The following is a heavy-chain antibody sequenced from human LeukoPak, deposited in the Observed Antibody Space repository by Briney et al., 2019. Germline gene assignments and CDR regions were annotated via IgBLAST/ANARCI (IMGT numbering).Heavy chain of an antibody. CDR1: GFTFRSYG. CDR3: AREPPGYNYGTDC. V-gene: IGHV3-33*01. Sequence: PGGSLRLSCAASGFTFRSYGMHWVRQAPGKGLEWVAIIWYDGSQKYYADSVKGRFTVSRDDSKNTLYLQMSSLRAEDTAVYYCAREPPGYNYGTDCWGQGALVTVSS. D-gene: IGHD5-18*01. CDR2: IWYDGSQK. J-gene: IGHJ4*02.